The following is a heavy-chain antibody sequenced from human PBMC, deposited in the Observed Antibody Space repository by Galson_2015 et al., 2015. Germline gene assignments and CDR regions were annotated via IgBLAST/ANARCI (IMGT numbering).Heavy chain of an antibody. CDR3: TRGRRTGYSSSWYRATKFDY. CDR1: GFTFGDYA. CDR2: IRSKAYGGTT. V-gene: IGHV3-49*03. J-gene: IGHJ4*02. D-gene: IGHD6-13*01. Sequence: LRLSCAASGFTFGDYAMSWFRQAPGKGLEWVGFIRSKAYGGTTEYAASVKGRFTISRDDSKSIAYLQMNSLKTEDTAVYYCTRGRRTGYSSSWYRATKFDYWGQGTLVTVSS.